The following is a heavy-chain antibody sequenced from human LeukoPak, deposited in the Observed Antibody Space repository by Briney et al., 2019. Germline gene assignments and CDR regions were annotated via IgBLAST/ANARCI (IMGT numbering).Heavy chain of an antibody. CDR1: GFTFTSYS. CDR3: ARDWGSGSYGVE. CDR2: ISSSSSTI. Sequence: GGSLRLSCAASGFTFTSYSMNWVRQAPGKGLEWVSHISSSSSTIYYADPVKGRFTISRDNAKNSLYLQMNSLRAEDTAVYYCARDWGSGSYGVEWGQGTLVTVSS. D-gene: IGHD3-10*01. V-gene: IGHV3-48*04. J-gene: IGHJ4*02.